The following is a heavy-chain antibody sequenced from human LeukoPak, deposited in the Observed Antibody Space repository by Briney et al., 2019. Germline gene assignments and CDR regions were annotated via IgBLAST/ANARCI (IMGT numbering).Heavy chain of an antibody. J-gene: IGHJ4*02. CDR1: SGSISGYY. CDR3: ARDIGPWDSSSWYVDY. CDR2: ISYSGST. V-gene: IGHV4-59*12. D-gene: IGHD6-13*01. Sequence: KPSETLSLTCTVSSGSISGYYWSWIRQPPGKGLEWVGYISYSGSTNYNPSLKSRVTISVDTSKNQFSLKVNSVTAADTAVYYCARDIGPWDSSSWYVDYWGQGTLVTVSS.